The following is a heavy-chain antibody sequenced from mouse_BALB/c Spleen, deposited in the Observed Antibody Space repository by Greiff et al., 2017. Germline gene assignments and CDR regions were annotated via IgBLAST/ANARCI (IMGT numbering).Heavy chain of an antibody. Sequence: DVMLVESGGGLVQPGGSRKLSCAASGFTFSSFGMHWVRQAPEKGLEWVAYISSGSSTIYYADTVKGRFTISRDNPKNTLFLQMTSLRSEDTAMYYCARRTATGAMDYWGQGTSVTVSS. J-gene: IGHJ4*01. CDR2: ISSGSSTI. CDR3: ARRTATGAMDY. CDR1: GFTFSSFG. D-gene: IGHD1-2*01. V-gene: IGHV5-17*02.